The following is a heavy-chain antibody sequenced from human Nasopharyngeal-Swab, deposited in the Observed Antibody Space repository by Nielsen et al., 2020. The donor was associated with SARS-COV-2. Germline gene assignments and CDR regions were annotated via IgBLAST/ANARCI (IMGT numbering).Heavy chain of an antibody. V-gene: IGHV1-69*01. J-gene: IGHJ5*02. Sequence: WVRQAPGQGLEWMGGIIPIFGTANYTQKFQGRVTITADESTSTACMELSSLRSEDTAVYYCALITMVRGVTAGQLDPWGQGTLVTVSS. CDR3: ALITMVRGVTAGQLDP. CDR2: IIPIFGTA. D-gene: IGHD3-10*01.